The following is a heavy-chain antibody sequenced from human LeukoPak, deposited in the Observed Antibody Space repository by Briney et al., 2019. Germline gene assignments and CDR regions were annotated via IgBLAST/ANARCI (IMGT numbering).Heavy chain of an antibody. D-gene: IGHD2-15*01. CDR3: AREWGYGCGGECFSGIQAYYGMDV. Sequence: GGSLRLSCAASGFALSSNYVGWVRQAPGGGLHWVSLLYSDGDTYYADSVTGRFTISRDNSKNTLYLQMNRLRAEDTAIYYCAREWGYGCGGECFSGIQAYYGMDVWGQGTTGTVS. CDR1: GFALSSNY. J-gene: IGHJ6*02. V-gene: IGHV3-53*01. CDR2: LYSDGDT.